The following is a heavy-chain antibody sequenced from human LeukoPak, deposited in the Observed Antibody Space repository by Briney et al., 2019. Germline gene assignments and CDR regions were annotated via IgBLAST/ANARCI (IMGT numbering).Heavy chain of an antibody. J-gene: IGHJ4*02. Sequence: GGSLRLSCAASGFTFSSYAMSWVRQAPGKGLEWVSSISVSGGSTYFADSVKGRFTISRDNSKNTLYLQMNSLRAEDTAVYYCATLYYDILTGPDVGDYWGQGTLVTVSP. CDR1: GFTFSSYA. V-gene: IGHV3-23*01. CDR3: ATLYYDILTGPDVGDY. CDR2: ISVSGGST. D-gene: IGHD3-9*01.